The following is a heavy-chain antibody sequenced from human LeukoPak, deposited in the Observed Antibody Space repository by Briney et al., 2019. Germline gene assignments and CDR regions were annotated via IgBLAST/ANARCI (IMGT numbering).Heavy chain of an antibody. V-gene: IGHV1-18*01. J-gene: IGHJ4*02. CDR2: ISAYNGNT. D-gene: IGHD3-22*01. Sequence: GASVKVSCKASGYTFTSYGISWVRQAPGQGLEWMGWISAYNGNTNYAQKLQGRVTMTTDTSTSTAYMELRSLRSDDTAVYYCARRKHYYDSSGYPYYFDYWGQGTLVTVSS. CDR3: ARRKHYYDSSGYPYYFDY. CDR1: GYTFTSYG.